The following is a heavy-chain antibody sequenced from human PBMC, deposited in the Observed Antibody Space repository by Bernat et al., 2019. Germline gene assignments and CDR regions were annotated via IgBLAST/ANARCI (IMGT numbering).Heavy chain of an antibody. CDR3: TAGIGVFIAVAGTPSRDY. CDR2: IYSGGST. CDR1: GFTVSSNY. Sequence: EVQLVESGGGLVQPGGSLRLSCAASGFTVSSNYMSWVRQAPGKGLEWVSVIYSGGSTYYADSVRRRFPISRDNSKSTLYLQMNSLRAEDTAVYYCTAGIGVFIAVAGTPSRDYWGQGTLITVSS. V-gene: IGHV3-66*01. D-gene: IGHD6-19*01. J-gene: IGHJ4*02.